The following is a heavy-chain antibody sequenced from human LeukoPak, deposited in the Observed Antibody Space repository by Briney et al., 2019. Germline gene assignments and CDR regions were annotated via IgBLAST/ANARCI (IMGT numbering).Heavy chain of an antibody. CDR3: ARHEGSGPGGFDY. CDR2: IYTSGST. J-gene: IGHJ4*02. CDR1: GGSISSYY. Sequence: PSDTLSLTCTVSGGSISSYYWSWIRQPPGKGLECVGYIYTSGSTNYNPPLKSPVPVSVDPSQNHFSMKLSSVTAADTAVYYCARHEGSGPGGFDYWGQGTLVTVSS. D-gene: IGHD3-3*01. V-gene: IGHV4-4*09.